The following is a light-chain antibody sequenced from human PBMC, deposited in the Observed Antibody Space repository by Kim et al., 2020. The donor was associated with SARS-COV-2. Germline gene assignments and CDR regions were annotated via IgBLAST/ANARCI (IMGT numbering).Light chain of an antibody. CDR1: QDISSS. V-gene: IGKV1-9*01. CDR2: DAS. Sequence: ASVGDRVTITCRASQDISSSFAWYQQEPGKAPNLLIYDASTLQSGVPSRFSGSGSGTEFALTISSLQPEDFATYYCQQLNYNPLTFGGGTKVDIK. CDR3: QQLNYNPLT. J-gene: IGKJ4*01.